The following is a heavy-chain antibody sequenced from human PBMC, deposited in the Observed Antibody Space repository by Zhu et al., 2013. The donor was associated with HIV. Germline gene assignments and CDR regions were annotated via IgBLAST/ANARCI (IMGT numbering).Heavy chain of an antibody. CDR2: MNPNSGNT. CDR3: ARGRYYDFWSGYSSTGWFDP. D-gene: IGHD3-3*01. J-gene: IGHJ5*02. CDR1: GYTFTGYY. Sequence: QVQVVQSGAEVKKPGASVKVSCKASGYTFTGYYIHWLRQAPGQGLEWMGWMNPNSGNTGYAQKFQGRVTMTRNTSISTAYMELSSLRSEDTAVYYCARGRYYDFWSGYSSTGWFDPWGQGTLVTVSS. V-gene: IGHV1-8*02.